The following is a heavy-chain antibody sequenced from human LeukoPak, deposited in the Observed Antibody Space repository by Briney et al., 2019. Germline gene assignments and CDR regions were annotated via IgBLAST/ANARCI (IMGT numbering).Heavy chain of an antibody. CDR1: GYTFTGYY. CDR3: ASSIAVAAPTDY. CDR2: INPNSGGT. Sequence: ASVKVSCKASGYTFTGYYMHWVRQAPGQGLEWMGWINPNSGGTNYAQKFQGRVTMTRDTSISTAYMELSRMRSDDTAVYYCASSIAVAAPTDYWGQGTLVTVSS. J-gene: IGHJ4*02. V-gene: IGHV1-2*02. D-gene: IGHD6-19*01.